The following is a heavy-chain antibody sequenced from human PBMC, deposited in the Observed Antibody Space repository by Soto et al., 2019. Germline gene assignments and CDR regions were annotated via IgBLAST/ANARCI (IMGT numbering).Heavy chain of an antibody. Sequence: AASVNVSCKASGYTFTIYPTHWVRQAPGQRLEWMGWIDAGNGNTKYSQKFRGRVTFTTDTSASTAYMDLSSLRSEDTAVYYCARAGYTYGSPSYGMDVWGQGTTVTVSS. V-gene: IGHV1-3*01. CDR3: ARAGYTYGSPSYGMDV. CDR2: IDAGNGNT. J-gene: IGHJ6*02. CDR1: GYTFTIYP. D-gene: IGHD5-18*01.